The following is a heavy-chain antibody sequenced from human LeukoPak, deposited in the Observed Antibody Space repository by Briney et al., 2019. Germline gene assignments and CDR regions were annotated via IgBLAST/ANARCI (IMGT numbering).Heavy chain of an antibody. V-gene: IGHV1-69*05. Sequence: SVKVSCKASGGTFSSYAISWVRQAPGQGLEWMGGIIPIFGTANYAQKFQGRVTMTRDTSISTAYMELSRLRSDDTAGYYCARSTQYCSSTSCYTEGFDYWGQGTLVTVSS. CDR1: GGTFSSYA. J-gene: IGHJ4*02. CDR3: ARSTQYCSSTSCYTEGFDY. D-gene: IGHD2-2*02. CDR2: IIPIFGTA.